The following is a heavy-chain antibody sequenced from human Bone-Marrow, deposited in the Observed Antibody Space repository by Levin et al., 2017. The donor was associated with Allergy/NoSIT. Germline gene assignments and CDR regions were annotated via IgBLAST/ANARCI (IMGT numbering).Heavy chain of an antibody. Sequence: SQTLSLTCAVSGDSVSSGLYYWTWLRQPPGKGLEWIGYIHSPGSTNYNPSLNSRVSMSMDTSKNQGELNLSSVTGEDTAVYYCARDRLIGFSPLAFDSWGQGTLVTVSS. CDR1: GDSVSSGLYY. CDR2: IHSPGST. D-gene: IGHD3-9*01. J-gene: IGHJ4*02. CDR3: ARDRLIGFSPLAFDS. V-gene: IGHV4-61*01.